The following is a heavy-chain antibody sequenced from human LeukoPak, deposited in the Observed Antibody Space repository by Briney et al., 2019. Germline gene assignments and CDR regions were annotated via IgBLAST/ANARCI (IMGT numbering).Heavy chain of an antibody. J-gene: IGHJ6*03. CDR3: ARVLSDYYYYMDV. D-gene: IGHD2-15*01. V-gene: IGHV4-59*01. CDR1: GGSISSYY. CDR2: IYYSGST. Sequence: SETLSLTCTVSGGSISSYYWSWIRQPPGKGLEWIGYIYYSGSTSYNPSLKSRVTISVDTSKNQFSLKLSSVTAADTAVYYCARVLSDYYYYMDVWGKGTTVTVSS.